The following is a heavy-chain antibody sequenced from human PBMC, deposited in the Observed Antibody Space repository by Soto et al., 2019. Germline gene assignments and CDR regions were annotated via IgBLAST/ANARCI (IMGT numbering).Heavy chain of an antibody. Sequence: QVQLVDSGGGVVQPGRSLRLSCAASGFTFSSYAMHWVRQAPGKGLEWVAVISYDETDKYYADSVKGRFTISRDNSKNTLYLQMSSLRPEDTAVYYCARDRLYDSNTYYYKYGMDVW. CDR1: GFTFSSYA. V-gene: IGHV3-30-3*01. D-gene: IGHD3-22*01. CDR3: ARDRLYDSNTYYYKYGMDV. J-gene: IGHJ6*01. CDR2: ISYDETDK.